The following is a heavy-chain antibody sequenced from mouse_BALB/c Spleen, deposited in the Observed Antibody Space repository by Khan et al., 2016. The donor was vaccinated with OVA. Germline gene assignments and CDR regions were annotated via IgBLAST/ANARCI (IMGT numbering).Heavy chain of an antibody. Sequence: QVQLQQPGAELVKAGASVKMSCKASGYTFTSYWMHWVKQRLGQGLEWFAETNPTNGRTYYNEKFKSKATLTVDRSSSTANMLLSGPQFEDSAVYYCARIKKIVATYFDYWGQGTTLTVSS. CDR1: GYTFTSYW. CDR3: ARIKKIVATYFDY. J-gene: IGHJ2*01. CDR2: TNPTNGRT. V-gene: IGHV1S81*02. D-gene: IGHD1-1*01.